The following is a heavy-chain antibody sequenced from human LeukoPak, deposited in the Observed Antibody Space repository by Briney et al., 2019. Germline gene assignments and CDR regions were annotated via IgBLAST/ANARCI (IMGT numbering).Heavy chain of an antibody. J-gene: IGHJ4*02. V-gene: IGHV1-69*05. D-gene: IGHD6-13*01. CDR3: ASEIAAAGYYFDY. Sequence: SVKVSCKASGGTFSSYAISWVRQAPGQGLEWMGGIIPIFGTANYAQKFQGRVTITTDESTSTAYMELSSLRPEDTAVYYCASEIAAAGYYFDYWGQGTLVTVSS. CDR1: GGTFSSYA. CDR2: IIPIFGTA.